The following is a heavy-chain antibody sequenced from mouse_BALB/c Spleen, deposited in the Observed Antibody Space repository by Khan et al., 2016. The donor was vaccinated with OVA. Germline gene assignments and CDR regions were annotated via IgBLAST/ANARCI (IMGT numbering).Heavy chain of an antibody. D-gene: IGHD2-1*01. CDR2: IFPGTDTT. CDR1: GYTFTSYW. V-gene: IGHV1S132*01. Sequence: QVQLQQPGAELVKPGASVKLSCKTSGYTFTSYWIQWVKQRPGQGLGWIGQIFPGTDTTYYNENFKGKATLTVDTSSNTAYMQFSSLTSEDSAFYFCARGYFGNYEFAYWGQGTLVTVSP. J-gene: IGHJ3*01. CDR3: ARGYFGNYEFAY.